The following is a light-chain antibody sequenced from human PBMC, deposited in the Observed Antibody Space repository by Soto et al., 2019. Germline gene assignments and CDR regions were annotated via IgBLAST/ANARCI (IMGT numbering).Light chain of an antibody. V-gene: IGKV1-33*01. CDR2: DAS. CDR1: QDIKNY. CDR3: QQYDHLPPLS. Sequence: DIQMTQSPSSLSASVADRVTMTCQASQDIKNYLNWYQQKPGKAPNLLIFDASNLKTGVPSRFSGGGSGIHFTFTISSLQPEDVATYYCQQYDHLPPLSFGGGTKVEIK. J-gene: IGKJ4*01.